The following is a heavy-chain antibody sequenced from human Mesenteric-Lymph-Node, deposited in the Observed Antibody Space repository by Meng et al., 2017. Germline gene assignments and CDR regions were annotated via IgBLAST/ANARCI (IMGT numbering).Heavy chain of an antibody. CDR1: GFTFSSYS. CDR3: ARDPGGEAAIGL. D-gene: IGHD2-2*01. V-gene: IGHV3-21*01. Sequence: EVQLVESGGGLVKPGGSLRLSCAASGFTFSSYSMNWVRQAPGKGLEWVSSISSSSSYIYYADSVKGRFTISRDNAKNSLYLQMNSLRAEDTALYYCARDPGGEAAIGLWGRDTLVTVSS. J-gene: IGHJ2*01. CDR2: ISSSSSYI.